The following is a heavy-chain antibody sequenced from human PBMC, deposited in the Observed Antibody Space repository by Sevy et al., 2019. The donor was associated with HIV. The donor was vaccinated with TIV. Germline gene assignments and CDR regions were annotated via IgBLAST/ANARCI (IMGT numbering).Heavy chain of an antibody. CDR1: GGSISSSNW. CDR3: AGDPRSSSLNILTGAYNWFDP. Sequence: SETLSLTCAVSGGSISSSNWWSWVRQPPGKGLEWIGEIYHSGSTNYNPSLKSRVTISVDKSKNQFSLKLSSVTAADTAVYYCAGDPRSSSLNILTGAYNWFDPWGQGTLVTVSS. D-gene: IGHD3-9*01. J-gene: IGHJ5*02. V-gene: IGHV4-4*02. CDR2: IYHSGST.